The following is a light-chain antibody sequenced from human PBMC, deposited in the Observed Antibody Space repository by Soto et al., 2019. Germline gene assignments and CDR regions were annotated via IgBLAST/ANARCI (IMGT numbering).Light chain of an antibody. CDR2: FGF. CDR3: LQALQTPPT. V-gene: IGKV2-28*01. CDR1: QSLLHSDGRTY. J-gene: IGKJ5*01. Sequence: DIVMTQPPLSLPVTTGEAASISCRSSQSLLHSDGRTYLNWYLQKPGQSPQLLIYFGFTRASGVPDRFSGSGSGTDFTLKISRVEAEDVGVYYCLQALQTPPTFGQGTRLEIK.